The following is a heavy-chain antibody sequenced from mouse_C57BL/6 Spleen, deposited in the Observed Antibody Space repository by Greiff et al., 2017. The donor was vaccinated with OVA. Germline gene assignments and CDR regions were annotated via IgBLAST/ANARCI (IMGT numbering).Heavy chain of an antibody. CDR1: GYTFTNYW. CDR2: IYPGGGYT. Sequence: VKLQESGAELVRPGPSVKMSCKASGYTFTNYWIGWAKQRPGHGLEWIGDIYPGGGYTNYNEKFKGKATLTADKSSSTAYMQFSSLTSEDSAIYYCARRWDDYAMDYWGQGTSVTVSS. V-gene: IGHV1-63*01. J-gene: IGHJ4*01. D-gene: IGHD4-1*01. CDR3: ARRWDDYAMDY.